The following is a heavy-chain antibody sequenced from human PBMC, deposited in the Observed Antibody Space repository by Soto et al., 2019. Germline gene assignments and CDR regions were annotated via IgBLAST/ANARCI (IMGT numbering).Heavy chain of an antibody. CDR2: ISASGKST. CDR3: AKDVAATL. V-gene: IGHV3-23*01. J-gene: IGHJ4*02. CDR1: GFTFSNFA. D-gene: IGHD6-13*01. Sequence: GGSLRLSCAASGFTFSNFALNWVRQAPGKGLEWVSTISASGKSTYYAGSVRGRFTISRDNSGNMLFLQMNGLGADDAAVYYCAKDVAATLWGQGALVTVSS.